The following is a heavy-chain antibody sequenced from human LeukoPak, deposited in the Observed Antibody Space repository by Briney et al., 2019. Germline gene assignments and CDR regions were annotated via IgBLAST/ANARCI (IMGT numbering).Heavy chain of an antibody. J-gene: IGHJ3*02. D-gene: IGHD3-9*01. CDR2: INGDGSST. CDR1: GFTFSSYW. Sequence: GGSLRLSCAASGFTFSSYWMHWVRQAPGKGLVWVSRINGDGSSTSYADSVKGRFTISRDTSKNTLYLQMNSLKVEDTAVYYCARSSHYDILTGYSEEDAFDIWGQGTMVTVSS. CDR3: ARSSHYDILTGYSEEDAFDI. V-gene: IGHV3-74*01.